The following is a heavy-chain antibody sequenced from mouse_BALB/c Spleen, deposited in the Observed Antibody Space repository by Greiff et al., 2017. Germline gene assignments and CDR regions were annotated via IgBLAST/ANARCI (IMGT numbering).Heavy chain of an antibody. D-gene: IGHD2-1*01. J-gene: IGHJ4*01. CDR1: GYTFTSYT. CDR2: INPSSGYT. V-gene: IGHV1-4*01. CDR3: ARRGNYVRDAMDY. Sequence: VQLQQSGAELARPGASVKMSCKASGYTFTSYTMHWVKQRPGQGLEWIGYINPSSGYTNYNQKFKDKATLTADTSSNTAYLQLSSLTSEDTAVYYCARRGNYVRDAMDYWGQGTSVTVSS.